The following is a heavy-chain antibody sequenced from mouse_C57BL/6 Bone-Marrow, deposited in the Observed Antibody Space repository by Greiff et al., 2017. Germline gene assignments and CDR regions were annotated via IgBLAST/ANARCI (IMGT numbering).Heavy chain of an antibody. CDR1: GFTFSSYT. J-gene: IGHJ4*01. V-gene: IGHV5-9*01. CDR2: ISGGGGNT. CDR3: ARHEGFDYYAMDY. Sequence: EVKVVESGGGLVKPGGSLKLSCAASGFTFSSYTMSWVRQTPEKRLEWVATISGGGGNTYYPDSVKGRFTISRDNAKNTLYLQMSSLRSEDTALYYCARHEGFDYYAMDYWGQGTSVTVSS.